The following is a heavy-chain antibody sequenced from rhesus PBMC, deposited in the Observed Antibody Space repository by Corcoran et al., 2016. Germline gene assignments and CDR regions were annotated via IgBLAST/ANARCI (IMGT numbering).Heavy chain of an antibody. CDR3: VRAGYYFDY. Sequence: QVPLQESGPGLVKPSETPSLTCAVSGYSIRSGTGWCWTGQPPGKGLEWIGYIGGSSGSTNYNPSLKSRVTISKDTSKNQFSLKLSSVTAADTAVYYCVRAGYYFDYWGQGVLVTVSS. D-gene: IGHD3-34*01. CDR1: GYSIRSGTG. CDR2: IGGSSGST. V-gene: IGHV4-127*01. J-gene: IGHJ4*01.